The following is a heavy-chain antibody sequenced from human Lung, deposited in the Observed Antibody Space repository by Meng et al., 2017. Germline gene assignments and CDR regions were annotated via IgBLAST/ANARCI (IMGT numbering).Heavy chain of an antibody. CDR2: IFHSGST. V-gene: IGHV4-4*02. D-gene: IGHD1-26*01. CDR1: GGSITSSTW. CDR3: ARFDISSSGRGDY. Sequence: QVQPQESGPGLVKPSGTLSLTCAVSGGSITSSTWWSWVRHTPGKGLEWFGEIFHSGSTNYNPPLESRVTISVDKSKNQFSLKVYSVTAADTATYYCARFDISSSGRGDYWGQGILVTVSS. J-gene: IGHJ4*02.